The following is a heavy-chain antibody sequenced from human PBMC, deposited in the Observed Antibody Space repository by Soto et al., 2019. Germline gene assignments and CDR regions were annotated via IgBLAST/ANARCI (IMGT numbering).Heavy chain of an antibody. Sequence: QVQLQQWGAGLLKPSETLSLTCAVYGGSFSGYYWSWIRQPPGKGLEWIGEINHSGSTNYYPSLKSRVNISVDTSKNLFTRTLGAVTGADTAVYCRARGGPTAAEGEEQEGHNWFDPWGHGSLVAVAT. J-gene: IGHJ5*02. CDR3: ARGGPTAAEGEEQEGHNWFDP. CDR1: GGSFSGYY. D-gene: IGHD6-25*01. V-gene: IGHV4-34*01. CDR2: INHSGST.